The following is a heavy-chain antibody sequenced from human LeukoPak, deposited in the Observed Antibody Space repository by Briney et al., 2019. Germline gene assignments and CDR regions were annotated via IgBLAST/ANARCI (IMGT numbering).Heavy chain of an antibody. D-gene: IGHD2-2*01. CDR1: AFTFSSYA. Sequence: GGSLRLSCAASAFTFSSYAMHWVRQAPGKGLERVAVITYDRSNKYYADSMKGRFTISRDNSKNTLYLQMNSLRAEDTAVYYCASVCLVVVPAAMHSGDYWGQGTLVTVSS. CDR3: ASVCLVVVPAAMHSGDY. CDR2: ITYDRSNK. J-gene: IGHJ4*02. V-gene: IGHV3-30*04.